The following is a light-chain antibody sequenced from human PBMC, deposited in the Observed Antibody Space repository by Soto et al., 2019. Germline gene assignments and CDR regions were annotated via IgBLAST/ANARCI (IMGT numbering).Light chain of an antibody. CDR3: QQRSNWPPMYT. V-gene: IGKV3-11*01. Sequence: EIVLTQSPATLSLSPGARATLSCRASQSVSSYLAWYQQKPGQAPRLLIYDASNRATGIPARFSGSGSGTDFTLTISSLEPEDFAVYYCQQRSNWPPMYTFGHGTKLEIK. CDR2: DAS. J-gene: IGKJ2*01. CDR1: QSVSSY.